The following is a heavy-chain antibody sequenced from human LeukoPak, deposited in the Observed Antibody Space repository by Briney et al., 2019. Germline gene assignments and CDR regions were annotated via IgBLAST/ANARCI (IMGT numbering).Heavy chain of an antibody. J-gene: IGHJ6*04. V-gene: IGHV4-30-4*08. D-gene: IGHD2-2*01. CDR2: IYYSGST. Sequence: SQTLSLTCTVSGGSISSGGYYWSWIRQPPGKGLEWIGYIYYSGSTYYNPSLKSRVTISVDTSKNQFSLKLSSVTAADTAVYYCARDRGSTGTAASTGDVWGKGTTVTVSS. CDR3: ARDRGSTGTAASTGDV. CDR1: GGSISSGGYY.